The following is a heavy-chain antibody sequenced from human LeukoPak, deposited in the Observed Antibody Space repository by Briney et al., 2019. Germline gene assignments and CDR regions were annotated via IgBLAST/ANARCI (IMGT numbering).Heavy chain of an antibody. V-gene: IGHV7-4-1*02. Sequence: ASVNVSPTASGYTFTTYAMNWVPQAPGHGLEGLGWINTNTGNPTYTQGLTARFVFSLDTSVSTAYLQISSLKAEDTVVYYCARDRVLRFLEWLSLDAFDIRGQGTMVTVSS. CDR1: GYTFTTYA. J-gene: IGHJ3*02. CDR3: ARDRVLRFLEWLSLDAFDI. D-gene: IGHD3-3*01. CDR2: INTNTGNP.